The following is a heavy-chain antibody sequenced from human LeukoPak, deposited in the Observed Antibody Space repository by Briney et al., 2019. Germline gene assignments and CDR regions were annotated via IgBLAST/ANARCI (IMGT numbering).Heavy chain of an antibody. CDR1: GCSFITYW. J-gene: IGHJ6*02. D-gene: IGHD6-19*01. Sequence: GESLQISSKGSGCSFITYWSGWVRQLPGKGLEWLGIIYHGGSDTRYSPSFQGQVTISADKSISTAYLQWSTLKASDTAMYYCAILVIAVAGTMEYGMDVWGQGTTVTVSS. CDR3: AILVIAVAGTMEYGMDV. CDR2: IYHGGSDT. V-gene: IGHV5-51*01.